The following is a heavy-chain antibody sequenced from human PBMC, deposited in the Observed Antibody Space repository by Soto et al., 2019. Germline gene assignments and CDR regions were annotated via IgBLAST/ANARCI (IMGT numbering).Heavy chain of an antibody. CDR1: GGSISSYY. V-gene: IGHV4-59*01. J-gene: IGHJ6*02. Sequence: SETLSLTCTVSGGSISSYYWSWIRQPPGKGLEWIGYIYYSGSTNYNPSLKSRVTISVDTSKNQFSLKLSSVTAADTALYYCARLAIRNYYYYYGMDVWGQGTTVTVSS. CDR3: ARLAIRNYYYYYGMDV. CDR2: IYYSGST.